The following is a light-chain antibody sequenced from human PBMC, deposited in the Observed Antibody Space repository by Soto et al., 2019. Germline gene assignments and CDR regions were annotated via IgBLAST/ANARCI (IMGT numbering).Light chain of an antibody. J-gene: IGLJ2*01. V-gene: IGLV1-51*01. Sequence: QSVLTQPPSVSAAPGQKVTISCSGSSSNIGNNYVSWYQQLPGTAPKLLIYDNNKRPSGIPGRSSGSKSGTSATLGITGLQTGDEGDYYCGTWDSSLSAVVFGGGTKLTVL. CDR1: SSNIGNNY. CDR3: GTWDSSLSAVV. CDR2: DNN.